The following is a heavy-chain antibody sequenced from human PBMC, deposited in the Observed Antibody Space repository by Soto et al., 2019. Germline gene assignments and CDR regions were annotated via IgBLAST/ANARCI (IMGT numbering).Heavy chain of an antibody. J-gene: IGHJ5*02. CDR3: ARDHAIFGVVNWFDP. D-gene: IGHD3-3*01. CDR1: GFTFSSYA. V-gene: IGHV3-30-3*01. CDR2: ISYDGSNK. Sequence: GGSLRLSCAASGFTFSSYAMHWVRQAPGKGLEWVAVISYDGSNKYYADSVKGRFTISRDNSKNTLYLQMNSLRAEDTAVYYCARDHAIFGVVNWFDPWGQGTLVTVSS.